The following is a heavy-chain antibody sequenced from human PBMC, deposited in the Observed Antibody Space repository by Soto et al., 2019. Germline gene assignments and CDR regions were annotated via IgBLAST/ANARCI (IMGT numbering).Heavy chain of an antibody. CDR3: AKDLEFGYCSSTSCYERILQPLRFDY. CDR1: GFTFSSYG. CDR2: ISYDGSNK. Sequence: GGSLRLSCAASGFTFSSYGMHWVRQAPGKGLEWVAVISYDGSNKYYADSVKGRFTISRDNSKNTLYLQMNSLRAEDTAVYYCAKDLEFGYCSSTSCYERILQPLRFDYWGQGNLVTVSS. D-gene: IGHD2-2*03. V-gene: IGHV3-30*18. J-gene: IGHJ4*02.